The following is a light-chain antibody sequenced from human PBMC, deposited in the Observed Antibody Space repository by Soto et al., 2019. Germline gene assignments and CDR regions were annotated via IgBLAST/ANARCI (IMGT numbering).Light chain of an antibody. CDR3: QQSYSTPFT. J-gene: IGKJ3*01. Sequence: DIQMTQSPSSLSASVGDRVTIXXXXXXXXXXXLNWYQQKPGKAPNLLIYTASSLQSGVPSRFXXXXXGXXXXXXXXXXXXEXFATYYCQQSYSTPFTFGPGTKVDIK. CDR1: XXXXXX. V-gene: IGKV1-39*01. CDR2: TAS.